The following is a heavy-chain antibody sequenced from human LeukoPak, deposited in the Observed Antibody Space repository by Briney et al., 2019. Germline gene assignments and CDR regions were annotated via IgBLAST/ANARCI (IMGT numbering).Heavy chain of an antibody. V-gene: IGHV1-69*13. CDR3: AIIAADGQGPFDY. J-gene: IGHJ4*02. Sequence: SVKVSCKASGGTFSSYAISWVRQAPGQGLEWMGGIIPIFGTANYAQKFQGRVTITADESTSTAYMELSSLRSEDTAVYYCAIIAADGQGPFDYWGQGTLVTVSS. D-gene: IGHD6-13*01. CDR2: IIPIFGTA. CDR1: GGTFSSYA.